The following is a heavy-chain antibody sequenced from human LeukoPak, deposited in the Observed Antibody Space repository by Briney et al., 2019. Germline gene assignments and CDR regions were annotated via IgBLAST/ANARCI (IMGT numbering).Heavy chain of an antibody. Sequence: ASVKVSCKASGYTFTSYGISWVRQAPGQGLEWMGWISAYNGNTNYAQKPQGRVTMTTDTSTSTAYMELRSLRSDDTAVYYCAREQYYYGSSGYYWYFDLWGRGTLVTVSS. CDR2: ISAYNGNT. CDR3: AREQYYYGSSGYYWYFDL. CDR1: GYTFTSYG. V-gene: IGHV1-18*01. D-gene: IGHD3-22*01. J-gene: IGHJ2*01.